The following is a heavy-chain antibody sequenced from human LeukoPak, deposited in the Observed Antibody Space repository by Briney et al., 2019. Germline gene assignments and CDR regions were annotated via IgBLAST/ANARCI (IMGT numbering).Heavy chain of an antibody. CDR2: IIPILGTA. J-gene: IGHJ4*02. CDR3: ARVDLLSGSYSPFDY. Sequence: ASVKVSCKASGGTFSSYAISWVRQAPGQGLEWMGGIIPILGTANYAQKFQGRVTITADESTSTAYMELSSLRSEDTAVYYCARVDLLSGSYSPFDYWGQGTLVTVSS. D-gene: IGHD1-26*01. V-gene: IGHV1-69*13. CDR1: GGTFSSYA.